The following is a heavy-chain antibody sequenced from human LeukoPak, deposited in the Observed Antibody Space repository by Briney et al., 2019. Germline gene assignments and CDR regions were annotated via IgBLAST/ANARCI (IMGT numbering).Heavy chain of an antibody. Sequence: GGSLRLSCAASGFTFSSYGMSWVRQAPGKGLEWVSAISGSGGSTYYADSVKGRFTISRDNAKNSLYLQMNSLRAEDTALYYCARLRGIVGADYFDYWGQGTLVTVSS. CDR3: ARLRGIVGADYFDY. D-gene: IGHD1-26*01. CDR1: GFTFSSYG. J-gene: IGHJ4*02. CDR2: ISGSGGST. V-gene: IGHV3-23*01.